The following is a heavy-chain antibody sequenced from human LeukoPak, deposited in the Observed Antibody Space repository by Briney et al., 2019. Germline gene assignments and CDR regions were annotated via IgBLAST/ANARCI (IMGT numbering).Heavy chain of an antibody. CDR2: IFSRSESI. J-gene: IGHJ4*02. CDR1: GFTFGAYT. D-gene: IGHD4-11*01. V-gene: IGHV3-21*01. CDR3: AKSTTVTTQQRGYFDY. Sequence: GGSLRLSCAASGFTFGAYTINWVRQAPGKGLEWVSCIFSRSESILYADSVKGRFTISRDNPKNTLYLQMNSLRAEDTAVYYCAKSTTVTTQQRGYFDYWGQGTLVTVSS.